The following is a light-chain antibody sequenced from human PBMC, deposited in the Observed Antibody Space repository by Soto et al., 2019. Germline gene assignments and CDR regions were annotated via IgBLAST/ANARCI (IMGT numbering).Light chain of an antibody. CDR1: ESVSSTY. J-gene: IGKJ4*01. V-gene: IGKV3-20*01. CDR2: GAS. CDR3: QQYGTSPPVS. Sequence: EIVLTQFPGTLSLSPGERATLSCRASESVSSTYLAWYQQKPGQPPRLLIYGASSRATGIPDRFSGSASGTDFTLTIGRLEPEDFAVYYCQQYGTSPPVSFGGGTRVDIK.